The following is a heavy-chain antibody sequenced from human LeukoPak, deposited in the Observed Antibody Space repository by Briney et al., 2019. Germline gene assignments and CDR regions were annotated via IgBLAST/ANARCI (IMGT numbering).Heavy chain of an antibody. J-gene: IGHJ4*02. CDR1: GASMSSYY. Sequence: SETLSLTCTVSGASMSSYYWSWIRRPPGRGLKWIGYIYYSGSTNYNPSLKSRVTISVDTSKNQFSLKLSSVTAADTAVYYSAREGYGAESYFDYWGQGTLVTVSS. V-gene: IGHV4-59*01. CDR3: AREGYGAESYFDY. CDR2: IYYSGST. D-gene: IGHD4-17*01.